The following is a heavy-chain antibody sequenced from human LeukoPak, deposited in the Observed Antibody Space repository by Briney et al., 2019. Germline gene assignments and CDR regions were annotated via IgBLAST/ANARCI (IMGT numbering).Heavy chain of an antibody. CDR1: GGSFSGYC. Sequence: SETLSLTCAVYGGSFSGYCWSWIRQPPGKGLEWIGEINHSGSTNYNPSLKSRVTISVDTSKNQFSLKLSSVTAADTAVYYCARVELLLCLDYWGQGTLVTVSS. J-gene: IGHJ4*02. CDR3: ARVELLLCLDY. CDR2: INHSGST. V-gene: IGHV4-34*01. D-gene: IGHD3-10*01.